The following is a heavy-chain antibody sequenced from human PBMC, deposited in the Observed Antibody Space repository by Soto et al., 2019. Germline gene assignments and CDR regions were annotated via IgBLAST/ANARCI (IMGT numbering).Heavy chain of an antibody. CDR1: GFTFTSSA. J-gene: IGHJ4*02. CDR3: AAGDSSGYYYWEFDY. V-gene: IGHV1-58*01. D-gene: IGHD3-22*01. CDR2: IVVGSGNT. Sequence: ASVKVSCKASGFTFTSSAVQWVRQARGQRLEWIGWIVVGSGNTNYAQKFQERVTITRDVSTSTAYMELSSLRSEDTAVYYCAAGDSSGYYYWEFDYWGQGTLVTVSS.